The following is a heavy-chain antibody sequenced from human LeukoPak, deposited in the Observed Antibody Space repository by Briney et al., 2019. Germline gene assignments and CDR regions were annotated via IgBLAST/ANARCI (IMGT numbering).Heavy chain of an antibody. Sequence: VASVKVSCKASGYTFTSYAMHWVRQAPGQRLEWMGWINAGNGNTKYSQKFQGRVTITRDTSASTAYMELSSLRSEDTAVYYCARPYCGGDCYSLGLWGQGTQVTVSS. V-gene: IGHV1-3*01. J-gene: IGHJ4*02. CDR1: GYTFTSYA. CDR3: ARPYCGGDCYSLGL. D-gene: IGHD2-21*02. CDR2: INAGNGNT.